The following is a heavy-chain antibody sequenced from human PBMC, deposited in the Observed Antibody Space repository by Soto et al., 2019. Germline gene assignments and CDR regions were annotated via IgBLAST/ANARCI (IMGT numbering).Heavy chain of an antibody. CDR3: ARRGSGSYYDY. CDR2: ISGSGGST. D-gene: IGHD1-26*01. CDR1: GFPLTSYP. Sequence: GGSRNPSVPAPGFPLTSYPMSWVRQAPVKGLEWVSAISGSGGSTYYADSVKGRFTISRDNSKNTLYLQMNSLRAEDTAVYYCARRGSGSYYDYWGQGTLVTVSS. J-gene: IGHJ4*02. V-gene: IGHV3-23*01.